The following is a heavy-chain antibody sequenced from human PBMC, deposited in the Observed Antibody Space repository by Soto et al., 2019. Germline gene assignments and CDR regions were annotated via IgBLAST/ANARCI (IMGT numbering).Heavy chain of an antibody. CDR1: GFTFSSYA. CDR2: ISGSGGST. V-gene: IGHV3-23*01. J-gene: IGHJ6*02. D-gene: IGHD3-10*01. CDR3: AKGGKVRGVIPYYYYGMDV. Sequence: GGSLRLSCAASGFTFSSYAMSWVRQAPGKGLEWVSAISGSGGSTYYADSVKGRFTISRDNSKNTLYLQMNSLRAEDTAVYYCAKGGKVRGVIPYYYYGMDVWGQGTTVTGSS.